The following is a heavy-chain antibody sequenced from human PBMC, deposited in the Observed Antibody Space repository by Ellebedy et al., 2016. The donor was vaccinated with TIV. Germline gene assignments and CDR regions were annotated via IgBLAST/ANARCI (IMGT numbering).Heavy chain of an antibody. V-gene: IGHV3-7*03. D-gene: IGHD1-26*01. CDR2: INQDGSDK. Sequence: PGGSLRLSCAAFGFAFDTDWMTWVRQVPGKGLEWVANINQDGSDKYYVDSVKGRFTISRDNAKNSLYLQMNSLRTEDTAVYYCVRDLHWSYFDWGQGTLVTVSS. CDR3: VRDLHWSYFD. CDR1: GFAFDTDW. J-gene: IGHJ4*02.